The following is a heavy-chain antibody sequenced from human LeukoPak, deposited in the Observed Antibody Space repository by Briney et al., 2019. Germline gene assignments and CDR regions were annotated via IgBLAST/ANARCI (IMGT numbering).Heavy chain of an antibody. J-gene: IGHJ4*02. CDR2: TYYSGTT. CDR1: GGSISSYY. Sequence: SETLSLTCTVSGGSISSYYWTWIRPPPGKGLEWIGYTYYSGTTNYNPSLKSRVTISVDTSKNQFSLKLSSVTAADTAVYYCASGRPLGFDYWGQGTLVTVSS. CDR3: ASGRPLGFDY. D-gene: IGHD1-26*01. V-gene: IGHV4-59*01.